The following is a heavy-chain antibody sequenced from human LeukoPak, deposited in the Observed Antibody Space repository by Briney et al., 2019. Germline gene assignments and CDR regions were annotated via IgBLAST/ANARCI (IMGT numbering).Heavy chain of an antibody. Sequence: SETLSLTCGVYGGSFSGYYWSWIRQPPGKGLEWIGEINHSGSTNYNPSLKSRVTISVDTSKNQFSLKLSSVTAADTAVYYCARRRPGYSPTNWFDPWGQGTLVTVSS. J-gene: IGHJ5*02. CDR2: INHSGST. D-gene: IGHD5-18*01. V-gene: IGHV4-34*01. CDR1: GGSFSGYY. CDR3: ARRRPGYSPTNWFDP.